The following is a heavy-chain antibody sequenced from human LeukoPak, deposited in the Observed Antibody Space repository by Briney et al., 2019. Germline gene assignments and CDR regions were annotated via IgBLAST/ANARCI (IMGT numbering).Heavy chain of an antibody. CDR2: IIPIFGTA. D-gene: IGHD2-15*01. V-gene: IGHV1-69*13. CDR3: ARGLLTENYYYGMDV. Sequence: ASVKVSCKASGGTFSSYAISWVRQAPGQGLEWMGGIIPIFGTANHAQKFQGRVTITADESTSTAYMELSSLRSEDTAVYHCARGLLTENYYYGMDVWGQGTTVTVSS. J-gene: IGHJ6*02. CDR1: GGTFSSYA.